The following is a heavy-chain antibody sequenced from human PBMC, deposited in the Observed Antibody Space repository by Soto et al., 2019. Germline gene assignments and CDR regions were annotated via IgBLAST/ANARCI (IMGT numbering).Heavy chain of an antibody. Sequence: PSETLSLTCTLSGASITSTTYFWAWLRKPPGKGLEWVASIYYSGKTHYNPSLRSRFTISVDRSKNQCSLQMSSVTAADTAVYYCAKNLPRTGRFDDWGQGTLVTVSS. CDR1: GASITSTTYF. CDR2: IYYSGKT. J-gene: IGHJ4*02. CDR3: AKNLPRTGRFDD. V-gene: IGHV4-39*01.